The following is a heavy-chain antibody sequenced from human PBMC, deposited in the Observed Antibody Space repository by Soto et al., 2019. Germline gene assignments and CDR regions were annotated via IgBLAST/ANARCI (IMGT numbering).Heavy chain of an antibody. D-gene: IGHD4-17*01. CDR2: IRSKANSYAT. V-gene: IGHV3-73*01. CDR3: TRLTTTDY. CDR1: GFTFSVSA. Sequence: GGSLRLSCAASGFTFSVSAMHWVRQASGKGLEWVGRIRSKANSYATAYAASVKGRFTISRDDSKNTAYLQMNSLKTEDTAVYYCTRLTTTDYWGQGTLVTVSS. J-gene: IGHJ4*02.